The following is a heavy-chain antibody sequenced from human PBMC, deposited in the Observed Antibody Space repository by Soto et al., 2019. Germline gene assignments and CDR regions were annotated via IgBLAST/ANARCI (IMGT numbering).Heavy chain of an antibody. D-gene: IGHD2-8*01. CDR1: GGTFSGYV. Sequence: QLVQSGSEVKKHESSVKVSCQASGGTFSGYVVTWVRQAPGQGLEWMGEFVPLFGTTNYAQRFSGRITITAEESTSTAYMELRTLRSDDTAVYYCATHGLGVSSPPYFDNWGQGTLVTVSS. V-gene: IGHV1-69*01. J-gene: IGHJ4*02. CDR2: FVPLFGTT. CDR3: ATHGLGVSSPPYFDN.